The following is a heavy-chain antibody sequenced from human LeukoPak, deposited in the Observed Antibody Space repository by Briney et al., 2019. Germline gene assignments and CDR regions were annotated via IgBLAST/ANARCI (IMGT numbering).Heavy chain of an antibody. J-gene: IGHJ6*02. Sequence: GASVKVSCKASGGTFSSYAISWVRQAPGQGLEWMGGIIPIFGTANYAQKFQGRVTITADESTSTAYMELSSLRSEDTAVYYCARDNPCSGGSCYSGYYYYGMDVWGQGTTVTVSS. V-gene: IGHV1-69*13. CDR2: IIPIFGTA. D-gene: IGHD2-15*01. CDR3: ARDNPCSGGSCYSGYYYYGMDV. CDR1: GGTFSSYA.